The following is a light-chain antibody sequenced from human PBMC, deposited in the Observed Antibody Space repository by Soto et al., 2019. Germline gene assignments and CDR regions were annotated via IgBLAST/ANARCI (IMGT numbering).Light chain of an antibody. V-gene: IGKV3-11*01. CDR3: QQRSNWRFT. Sequence: EIVLTQSPATLSLSPWERATLSCMASQSVSSYLAWYQQKPGQAPRLLIYDASNRATGIPARFSGSGSGTDFTLTVSSLEPEDFAVYYCQQRSNWRFTFGPGSKVDIK. CDR2: DAS. CDR1: QSVSSY. J-gene: IGKJ3*01.